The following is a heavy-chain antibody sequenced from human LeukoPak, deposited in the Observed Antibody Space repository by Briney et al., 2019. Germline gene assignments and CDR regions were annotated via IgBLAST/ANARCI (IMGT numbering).Heavy chain of an antibody. D-gene: IGHD1-7*01. J-gene: IGHJ4*02. CDR3: ARAPNITGTTPPRY. Sequence: ASVKVSCKASGYTFTSYDINWVRQATGQGLEWMGWMNPNSGNTGYAQKFQGRVTMTRNTSISTAYMELSSLRSEDTAVYYCARAPNITGTTPPRYWGQGTLVTVSS. CDR1: GYTFTSYD. V-gene: IGHV1-8*01. CDR2: MNPNSGNT.